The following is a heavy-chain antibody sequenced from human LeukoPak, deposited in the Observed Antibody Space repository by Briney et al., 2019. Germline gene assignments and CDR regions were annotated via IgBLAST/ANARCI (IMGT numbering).Heavy chain of an antibody. CDR1: GGSISSYY. Sequence: SETLSLTCTVSGGSISSYYWSWIRQPPGKGLEWIGYIYYSGGTNYNPSLKSRVTISVDTSKNQFSLKLSSVTAADTAVYYCARAAGGLLNNYYYYYMDVWGKGTTVTVSS. D-gene: IGHD2-21*02. CDR2: IYYSGGT. V-gene: IGHV4-59*08. CDR3: ARAAGGLLNNYYYYYMDV. J-gene: IGHJ6*03.